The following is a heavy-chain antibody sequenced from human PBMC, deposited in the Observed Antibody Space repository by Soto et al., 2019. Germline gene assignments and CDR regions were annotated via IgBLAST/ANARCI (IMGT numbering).Heavy chain of an antibody. CDR2: IIPIFGTA. Sequence: QVQLVQSGAEVKKPGSSVKVSCKASGGTFSRYAISWVRQAPGQGLQWMGGIIPIFGTANYAQKFQDSVTITADEFTSTAYMELSSLRSEDRAVYYCARDREDIVVVPAADWGQGTLVTVYS. D-gene: IGHD2-2*01. J-gene: IGHJ4*02. CDR3: ARDREDIVVVPAAD. V-gene: IGHV1-69*01. CDR1: GGTFSRYA.